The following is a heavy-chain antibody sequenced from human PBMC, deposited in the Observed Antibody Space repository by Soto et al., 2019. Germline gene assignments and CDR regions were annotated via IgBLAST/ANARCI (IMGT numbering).Heavy chain of an antibody. CDR3: ARHATRSYDY. CDR1: GGTISTYY. CDR2: IYYNGNT. Sequence: SETLSLTCTVSGGTISTYYWSWIRQPPGKGLECIGYIYYNGNTNYNPSLKSRVTISVDTSKNQFTLNLNSVTAADTAVYYCARHATRSYDYWGQGTLVTVSS. V-gene: IGHV4-59*08. J-gene: IGHJ4*02.